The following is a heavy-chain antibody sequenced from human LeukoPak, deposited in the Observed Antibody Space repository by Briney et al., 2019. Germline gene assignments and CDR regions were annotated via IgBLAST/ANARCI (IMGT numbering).Heavy chain of an antibody. CDR1: GFTFSSYA. J-gene: IGHJ4*02. CDR3: ARGGPVPATASFDY. Sequence: GGSLRLSCAASGFTFSSYAMHWVRQAPGKGLKWVAVISYDGSNKYYADSVKGRFTISRDNSKNTLYLQMNSLRAEDTAVYYCARGGPVPATASFDYWGQGTLVTVSS. D-gene: IGHD2-2*01. CDR2: ISYDGSNK. V-gene: IGHV3-30-3*01.